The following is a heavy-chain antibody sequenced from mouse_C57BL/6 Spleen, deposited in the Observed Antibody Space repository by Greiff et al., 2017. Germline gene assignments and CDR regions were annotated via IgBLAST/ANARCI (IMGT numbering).Heavy chain of an antibody. CDR1: GFTFSSYA. Sequence: EVKLVESGGGLVKPGGSLKLSCAASGFTFSSYAMSWVRQTPEKRLEWVATISDGGSYTYYPDNVKGRFTISRDNAKNNLYLQMSHLKSEDTAMYYCARAPSYWYFDVWGTGTTVTVSS. J-gene: IGHJ1*03. CDR2: ISDGGSYT. CDR3: ARAPSYWYFDV. V-gene: IGHV5-4*03.